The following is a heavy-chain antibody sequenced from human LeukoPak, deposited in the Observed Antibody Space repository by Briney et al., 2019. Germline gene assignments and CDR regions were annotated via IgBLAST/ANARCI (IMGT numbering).Heavy chain of an antibody. CDR1: GGSISSSSYY. D-gene: IGHD5-12*01. CDR2: MYSSGST. Sequence: PSETLSLPCTVSGGSISSSSYYWGWIRQPPGKGLEWIGSMYSSGSTYYNPSLKSRVTISVDTSKNQFSLKLSSVTAADTAVYYCARSGSGYLRYYFDYWGQGTLVTVSS. J-gene: IGHJ4*02. CDR3: ARSGSGYLRYYFDY. V-gene: IGHV4-39*07.